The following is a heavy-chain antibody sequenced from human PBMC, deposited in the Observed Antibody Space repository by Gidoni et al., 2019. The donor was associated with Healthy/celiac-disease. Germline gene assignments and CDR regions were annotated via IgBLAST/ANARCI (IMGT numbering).Heavy chain of an antibody. CDR3: ARDDYQLLIGSSWFDP. Sequence: DSVKGRFTISRDNAKNSLYLQMNSLRAEDTAVYYCARDDYQLLIGSSWFDPWGQGTLVTVSS. J-gene: IGHJ5*02. D-gene: IGHD2-2*01. V-gene: IGHV3-21*01.